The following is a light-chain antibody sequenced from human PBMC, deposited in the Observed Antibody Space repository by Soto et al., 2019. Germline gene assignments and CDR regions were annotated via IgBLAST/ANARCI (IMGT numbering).Light chain of an antibody. V-gene: IGLV4-69*01. CDR3: QTWDTGTHVV. CDR1: SGHSSYA. CDR2: LNTDGSH. J-gene: IGLJ2*01. Sequence: QSVLTQSPSASASLGASVKLTCTLSSGHSSYAIAWHQQQPEKGPRYLMKLNTDGSHSKGAGIPDRFSGSSSGAERYLTISSLQSEDEADYYCQTWDTGTHVVFGGGTKLTVL.